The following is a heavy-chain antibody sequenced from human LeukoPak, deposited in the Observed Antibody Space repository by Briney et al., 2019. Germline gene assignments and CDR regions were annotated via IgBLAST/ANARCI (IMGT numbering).Heavy chain of an antibody. J-gene: IGHJ4*02. V-gene: IGHV4-59*12. D-gene: IGHD5-12*01. Sequence: PSETLSLTCTVSGGSISSYYWSWIRQPPGKGLEWIGYIYYSGSTNYNPSLKSRVTISVDTSKNQFSLQLSSVTAADTAVYYCASLLGPRNRDIVATDYWGQGTLVTVSS. CDR1: GGSISSYY. CDR2: IYYSGST. CDR3: ASLLGPRNRDIVATDY.